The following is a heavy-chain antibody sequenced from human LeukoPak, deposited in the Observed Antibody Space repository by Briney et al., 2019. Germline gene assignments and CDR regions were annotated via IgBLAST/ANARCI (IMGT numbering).Heavy chain of an antibody. CDR1: GFTFSSYS. D-gene: IGHD1-26*01. V-gene: IGHV3-48*01. CDR3: VREAWESGFDY. Sequence: GGSLRLSCAASGFTFSSYSMNWVRQAPGKGREWVSYIISSSSTIYYAHSVKGRFTISRDNAKNSLYLQMDSLRAEDTAVYYCVREAWESGFDYWGQGTLVTVSS. CDR2: IISSSSTI. J-gene: IGHJ4*02.